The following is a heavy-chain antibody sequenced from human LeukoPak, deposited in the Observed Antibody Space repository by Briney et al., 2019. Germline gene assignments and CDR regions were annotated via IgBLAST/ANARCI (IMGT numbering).Heavy chain of an antibody. D-gene: IGHD3-9*01. J-gene: IGHJ5*02. V-gene: IGHV4-59*01. CDR2: IYDSGST. CDR1: GVSISSFY. CDR3: ARDTYDILTGYYTGQHP. Sequence: PSETLSLTCTVSGVSISSFYWSWIRQPPGRGLEWIGYIYDSGSTNYNPSLMSRLTISVDTSKNQFSLELSSVTDADTAVYYCARDTYDILTGYYTGQHPWGQGTLVTVSS.